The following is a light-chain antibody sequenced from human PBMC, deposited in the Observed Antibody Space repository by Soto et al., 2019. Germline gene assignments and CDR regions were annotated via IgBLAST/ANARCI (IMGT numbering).Light chain of an antibody. CDR2: GNN. CDR1: SSNIGAGYD. CDR3: QSYDSSLRGSV. Sequence: QLVLTQPPSVSGALGQRVTISCTGSSSNIGAGYDVHWYQQFPGTAPKLLIYGNNNRPSGVPDRFSGSKSGTSASLAITGLQSDDEADFYCQSYDSSLRGSVFGTGTKLTVL. V-gene: IGLV1-40*01. J-gene: IGLJ1*01.